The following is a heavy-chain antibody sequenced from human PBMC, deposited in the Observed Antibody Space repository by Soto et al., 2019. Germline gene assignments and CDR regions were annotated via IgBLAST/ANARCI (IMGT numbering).Heavy chain of an antibody. CDR2: ISSSGSTI. V-gene: IGHV3-48*03. CDR1: GFTFSSYE. D-gene: IGHD3-22*01. J-gene: IGHJ4*02. Sequence: VGSLRLSCAASGFTFSSYEMNWVRQAPGKGLEWVSYISSSGSTIYYADSVEGRFTISRDNAKNSLYLQMNSLRAEDTAVYYCASLNYYDSSGYIDYWGQGTLVTVSS. CDR3: ASLNYYDSSGYIDY.